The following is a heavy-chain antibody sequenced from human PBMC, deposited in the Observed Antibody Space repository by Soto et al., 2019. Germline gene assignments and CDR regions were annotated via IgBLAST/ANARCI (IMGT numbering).Heavy chain of an antibody. V-gene: IGHV3-11*01. CDR2: ISHRSLTI. Sequence: PGGSLRLSCAASGFTFSDHYMAWFRQTPERGLEWLAYISHRSLTIYHARSVKDRFTTSRDDATDSIYLQMNNLRVEDTAVYFCAKGGGSSPFDYWGQGTVVTVSS. CDR3: AKGGGSSPFDY. CDR1: GFTFSDHY. J-gene: IGHJ4*02. D-gene: IGHD6-6*01.